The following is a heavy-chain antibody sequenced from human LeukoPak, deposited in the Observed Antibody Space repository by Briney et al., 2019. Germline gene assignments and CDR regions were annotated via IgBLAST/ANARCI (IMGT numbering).Heavy chain of an antibody. CDR3: ARDRQLAD. J-gene: IGHJ4*02. CDR1: GFTFSSYS. D-gene: IGHD6-13*01. V-gene: IGHV3-21*01. CDR2: ISSSSSYI. Sequence: PGGSLRLSCAASGFTFSSYSMNWVRQAPGKGLEWASSISSSSSYIYYAGSVKGRFTISRDNAKNSLYLQMNSLRAEDTAVYYCARDRQLADWGQGTLVTVSS.